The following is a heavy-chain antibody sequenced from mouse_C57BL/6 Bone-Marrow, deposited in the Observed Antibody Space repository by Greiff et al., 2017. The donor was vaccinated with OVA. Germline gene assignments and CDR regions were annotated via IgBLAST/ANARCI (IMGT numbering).Heavy chain of an antibody. CDR3: ARPWDY. V-gene: IGHV1-82*01. CDR1: GYAFSSSW. CDR2: IYPGDGDT. Sequence: VQLQQSGPELVKPGASVKLSCKASGYAFSSSWMNWVKQRPGTGLEWIGRIYPGDGDTNYNGKFKGKATLTADKSSSTAYMQLSSLYSEDSAVYFCARPWDYWGQGTTLTVSS. J-gene: IGHJ2*01.